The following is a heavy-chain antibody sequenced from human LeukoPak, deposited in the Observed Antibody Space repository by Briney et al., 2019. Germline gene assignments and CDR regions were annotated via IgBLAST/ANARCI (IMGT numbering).Heavy chain of an antibody. Sequence: PGRSLRLSCEVSGSTSDDHAIHWVRQVPGKGLEWVSGIFWRSGDTGYADSVKGRFTISRDIAKNSLYLEMNSLRTEDTALYFCTKDVLAGGADIWGQGTMVTVST. CDR1: GSTSDDHA. D-gene: IGHD1-26*01. CDR3: TKDVLAGGADI. J-gene: IGHJ3*02. CDR2: IFWRSGDT. V-gene: IGHV3-9*02.